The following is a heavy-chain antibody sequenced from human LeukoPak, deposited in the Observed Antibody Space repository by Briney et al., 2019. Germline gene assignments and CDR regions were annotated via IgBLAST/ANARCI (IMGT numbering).Heavy chain of an antibody. CDR3: ARVNRGYSYGPYYYYMDV. Sequence: SETLSLTCTVSGGSISSYYWSWIRQPPGKGLEWIGYIYYSGSTNYNPSLKSRVTISVDASKNQFSLKLSSVTAADTAVYYCARVNRGYSYGPYYYYMDVWGKGTTVTVSS. D-gene: IGHD5-18*01. V-gene: IGHV4-59*01. J-gene: IGHJ6*03. CDR1: GGSISSYY. CDR2: IYYSGST.